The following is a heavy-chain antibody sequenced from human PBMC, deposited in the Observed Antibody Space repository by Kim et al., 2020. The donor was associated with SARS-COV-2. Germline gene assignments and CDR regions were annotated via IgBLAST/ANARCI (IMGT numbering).Heavy chain of an antibody. CDR2: ISYDGSNK. CDR3: AKDLFPFMTTQPGY. V-gene: IGHV3-30*18. CDR1: GFTFSSYG. D-gene: IGHD4-17*01. Sequence: GGSLRLSCAASGFTFSSYGMHWVRQAPGKGLEWVAVISYDGSNKYYAESVKGRFNISRDNSKNTLYLQMNSLRAEDTAVYSCAKDLFPFMTTQPGYWGQGTLVTVSS. J-gene: IGHJ4*02.